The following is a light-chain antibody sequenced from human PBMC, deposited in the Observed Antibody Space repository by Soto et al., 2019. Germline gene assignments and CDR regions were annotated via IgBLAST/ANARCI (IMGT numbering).Light chain of an antibody. CDR2: VAS. CDR3: QQYGSSHLT. Sequence: EIVLTQSPGTLSLSPGERATLSCRASQSVSSNYLAWYQQKPGQAPRVLIYVASSRATGIPDRFSGSGSGTDFTLTISSMEPEDFAVYYCQQYGSSHLTFGQGTRLEMK. CDR1: QSVSSNY. J-gene: IGKJ5*01. V-gene: IGKV3-20*01.